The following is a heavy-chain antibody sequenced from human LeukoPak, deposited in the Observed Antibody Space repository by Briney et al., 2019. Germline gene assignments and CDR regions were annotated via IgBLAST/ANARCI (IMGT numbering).Heavy chain of an antibody. CDR2: ISSSGSTI. CDR1: GFTFSRYW. CDR3: AREEYSSSHFDY. V-gene: IGHV3-48*04. D-gene: IGHD6-6*01. Sequence: GGSLRLSCAASGFTFSRYWMSWVRQAPGKGLEWVSYISSSGSTIYYADSVKGRFTISRDNAENSLYLQMNSLRAEDTAVYYCAREEYSSSHFDYWGQGTLVTVSS. J-gene: IGHJ4*02.